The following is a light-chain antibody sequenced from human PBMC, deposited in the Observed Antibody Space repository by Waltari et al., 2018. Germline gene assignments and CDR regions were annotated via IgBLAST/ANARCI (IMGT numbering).Light chain of an antibody. CDR2: EDD. J-gene: IGLJ2*01. V-gene: IGLV3-21*03. CDR3: QVWTNTDDHPV. CDR1: NIGDVS. Sequence: SFVLSQAPSVSGAPGKTATIVCEGNNIGDVSVNWYQQHPGQAPVLVVYEDDRRPSGIPERFSGSNSGNTAALTISWVEAGDEADYYCQVWTNTDDHPVFGGGTKLTVL.